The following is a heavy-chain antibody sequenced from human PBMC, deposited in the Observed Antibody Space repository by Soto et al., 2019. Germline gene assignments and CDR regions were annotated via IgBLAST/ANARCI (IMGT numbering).Heavy chain of an antibody. V-gene: IGHV1-18*04. CDR3: ARAQGFWQQLVQGGDY. CDR1: GYTFTSYG. CDR2: ISAYNGNT. D-gene: IGHD6-13*01. J-gene: IGHJ4*02. Sequence: QVQLVQSGAEVKKPGATVKVSCKASGYTFTSYGISWVRQAPGQGLERMGWISAYNGNTNYAQKLQGRVTMTTDTSTSTAYMELRSLRSDDTAVYYCARAQGFWQQLVQGGDYWGQGALVTVSS.